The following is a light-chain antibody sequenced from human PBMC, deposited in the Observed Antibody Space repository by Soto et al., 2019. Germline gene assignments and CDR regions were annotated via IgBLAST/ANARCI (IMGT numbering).Light chain of an antibody. CDR2: GAS. V-gene: IGKV3-15*01. Sequence: EIVMTQSPATLSVSPGERATLSCRASQSINSNLAWYQQKPGQAPRLLIDGASTRATGIPARFSGSGFATEFTLTISSLQSEDFAVYYCQQFNNWPLTFGQGTRLEIK. CDR1: QSINSN. J-gene: IGKJ5*01. CDR3: QQFNNWPLT.